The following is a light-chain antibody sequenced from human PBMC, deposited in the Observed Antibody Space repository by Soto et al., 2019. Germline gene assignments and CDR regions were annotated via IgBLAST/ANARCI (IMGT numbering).Light chain of an antibody. Sequence: DIQLTQSPSFLSASVGDRVTITCRATQGISTYLAWYQQNPGKAPKLLIYTASTLQSGVPSRFSGSGSGTEFTLTISSLRPEDFATYSCQQLKSYPLTFGGGTKVEIK. CDR2: TAS. V-gene: IGKV1-9*01. J-gene: IGKJ4*01. CDR3: QQLKSYPLT. CDR1: QGISTY.